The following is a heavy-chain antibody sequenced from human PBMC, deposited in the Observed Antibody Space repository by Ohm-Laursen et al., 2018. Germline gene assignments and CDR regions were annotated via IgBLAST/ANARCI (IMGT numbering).Heavy chain of an antibody. Sequence: ASVKVSCKASGFTFTSSAMQWVRQARGQRLEWIGWIVVGSGNTNYAQKFQERVTITRDMSTSTAYMELSSLRSEDTAVYYCAASSGSYYGGDWYFDLWGRGTLVTVSS. CDR1: GFTFTSSA. D-gene: IGHD1-26*01. V-gene: IGHV1-58*02. CDR3: AASSGSYYGGDWYFDL. J-gene: IGHJ2*01. CDR2: IVVGSGNT.